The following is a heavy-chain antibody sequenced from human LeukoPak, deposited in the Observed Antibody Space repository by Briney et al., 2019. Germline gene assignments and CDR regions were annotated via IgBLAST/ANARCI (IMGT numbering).Heavy chain of an antibody. D-gene: IGHD3-3*01. J-gene: IGHJ4*02. V-gene: IGHV3-30-3*01. CDR3: AREESGISIFGVVIF. Sequence: GRSLRLSCEASGFTFSSYAMHWVRQAPGKGPEWVAIISHDGSNKYYADSVKGRFTISRDNSKNTLYLQMNSLGAEDTAVYYCAREESGISIFGVVIFWGQGTLVTVSS. CDR1: GFTFSSYA. CDR2: ISHDGSNK.